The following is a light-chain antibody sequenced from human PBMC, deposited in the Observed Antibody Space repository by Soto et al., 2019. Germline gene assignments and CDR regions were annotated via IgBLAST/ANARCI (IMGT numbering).Light chain of an antibody. CDR1: QSVLKTSNNQNY. CDR3: QQYYCSRAT. CDR2: WAS. V-gene: IGKV4-1*01. Sequence: DIVMSQSPESLTVSLGERATINCTSSQSVLKTSNNQNYLAWYQQKPGQSPKLLIYWASKRDSGVPERFSGSGSGTDFTLTISSLQAEDVAVYYCQQYYCSRATFGQGTRVEI. J-gene: IGKJ1*01.